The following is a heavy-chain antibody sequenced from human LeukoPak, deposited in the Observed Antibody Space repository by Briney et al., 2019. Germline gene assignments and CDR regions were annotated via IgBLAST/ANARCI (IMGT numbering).Heavy chain of an antibody. CDR2: INSDGSST. D-gene: IGHD2-2*01. CDR3: AREGGYCSSTSCRHAWFDP. Sequence: GGSLTLSCAASGFTFSSYWMHWVRQAPGKGLVWVSRINSDGSSTSYADSVKGRFTISRDNAKNTLYLQMNSLRAEDTAVYYSAREGGYCSSTSCRHAWFDPWGQGTLVTVSS. CDR1: GFTFSSYW. V-gene: IGHV3-74*01. J-gene: IGHJ5*02.